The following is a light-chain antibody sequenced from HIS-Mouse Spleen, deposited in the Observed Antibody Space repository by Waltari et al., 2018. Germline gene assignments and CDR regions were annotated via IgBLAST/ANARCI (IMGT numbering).Light chain of an antibody. J-gene: IGLJ3*02. CDR3: AAWDDSLNAPV. CDR2: SNT. CDR1: ISNIGSNT. V-gene: IGLV1-44*01. Sequence: QSVLTQPPSASGTPGQRVTISCSGSISNIGSNTVNRYQQLPGTAPKLLIYSNTPRPSGVPDRFSGSKSGTSASLTISGLQSEDEADYYCAAWDDSLNAPVFGGGTKLTVL.